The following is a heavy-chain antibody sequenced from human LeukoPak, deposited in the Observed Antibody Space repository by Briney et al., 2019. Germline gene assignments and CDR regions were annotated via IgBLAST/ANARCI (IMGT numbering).Heavy chain of an antibody. J-gene: IGHJ3*02. CDR3: ATTIVVVVAATRTDAFDI. Sequence: ASVKVSCKVSGYTLTELSMRWVRQAPGKGLEWMGGFDPEDGETIYAQKFQGRVTMTEDTSTDTAYMELSSLRSEDTAVYYCATTIVVVVAATRTDAFDIWGQGTMVTVSS. V-gene: IGHV1-24*01. D-gene: IGHD2-15*01. CDR1: GYTLTELS. CDR2: FDPEDGET.